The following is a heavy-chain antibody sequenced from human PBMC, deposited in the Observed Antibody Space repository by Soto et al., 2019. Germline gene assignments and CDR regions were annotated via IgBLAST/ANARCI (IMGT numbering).Heavy chain of an antibody. CDR2: TIPAFNTA. D-gene: IGHD3-10*01. CDR3: ARAVYGSGNYYTGRSAFDI. J-gene: IGHJ3*02. Sequence: QVQLEQSGAEVKKPGSSVKVSCKASGGTLSDHGVAWLRQAPGQGLEWMGGTIPAFNTAKYAQKFQGRVIVTADNFTNIAYIELSSRRSEDTAVYFCARAVYGSGNYYTGRSAFDIWGQGTMVIVSS. CDR1: GGTLSDHG. V-gene: IGHV1-69*06.